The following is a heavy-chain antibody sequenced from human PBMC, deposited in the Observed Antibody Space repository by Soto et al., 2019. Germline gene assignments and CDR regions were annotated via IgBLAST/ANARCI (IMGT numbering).Heavy chain of an antibody. D-gene: IGHD3-16*02. Sequence: SETLALTCAVYGGSFRGHYWSWIRQPPGEGLEWVGEINHSEGTNYNPSLKSRVTISVDTSRNQISLKLTSVTAADTAVYYCARVAAIHDSLWGTYRSAPIDLWGQGTLVTVSS. J-gene: IGHJ4*02. CDR2: INHSEGT. CDR3: ARVAAIHDSLWGTYRSAPIDL. V-gene: IGHV4-34*01. CDR1: GGSFRGHY.